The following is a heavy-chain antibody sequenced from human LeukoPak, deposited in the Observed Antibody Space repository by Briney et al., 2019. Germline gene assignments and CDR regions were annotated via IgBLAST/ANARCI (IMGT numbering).Heavy chain of an antibody. CDR3: ARSIAVAGTQNWFDP. CDR1: AYSISSGYY. V-gene: IGHV4-38-2*02. J-gene: IGHJ5*02. D-gene: IGHD6-19*01. Sequence: SETLSLTCTVSAYSISSGYYWGWIRQPPGKGLEWIGSIYHSGSTYYNPSLKSRVTISVDTSKNQFSLKLSSVTAADTAVYYCARSIAVAGTQNWFDPWGQGTLVTVSS. CDR2: IYHSGST.